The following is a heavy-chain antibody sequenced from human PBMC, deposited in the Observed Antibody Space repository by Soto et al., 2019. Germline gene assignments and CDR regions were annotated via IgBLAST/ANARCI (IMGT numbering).Heavy chain of an antibody. Sequence: ASVKVSCKASGYTFTTYYMHWVRQAPGQGLEWMGIINPSGGSTSYAQKFQGRVTMTRDTSTSTVYMELSSLRSEDTAVYYCARVYCSGGSCYGIDYWGQGTLVTVSS. CDR3: ARVYCSGGSCYGIDY. D-gene: IGHD2-15*01. CDR1: GYTFTTYY. V-gene: IGHV1-46*01. CDR2: INPSGGST. J-gene: IGHJ4*02.